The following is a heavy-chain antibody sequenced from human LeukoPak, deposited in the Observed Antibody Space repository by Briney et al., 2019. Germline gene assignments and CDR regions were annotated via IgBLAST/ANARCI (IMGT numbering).Heavy chain of an antibody. Sequence: SETLSLTCTVSGYSISSGYYWGWIRQPPGKGLEWIGSIYHSGSTYCNPSLKSRVTISVDTSKNQFSLKLSSVTAADTAVYYCASSAAAGTHYYYYYYMDVWGKGTTVTVSS. D-gene: IGHD6-13*01. CDR2: IYHSGST. CDR3: ASSAAAGTHYYYYYYMDV. J-gene: IGHJ6*03. CDR1: GYSISSGYY. V-gene: IGHV4-38-2*02.